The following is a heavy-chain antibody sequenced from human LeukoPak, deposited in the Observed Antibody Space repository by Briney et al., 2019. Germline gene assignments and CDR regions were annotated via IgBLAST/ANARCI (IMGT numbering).Heavy chain of an antibody. CDR1: GFTFSSYE. J-gene: IGHJ4*02. CDR2: ISSSGSTI. Sequence: HPGGSLRLSCAASGFTFSSYEMNWVRQAPGKGLEWVSYISSSGSTIYYADSVKGRFTISRDNSKNTLYLQMNSLRAEDTAVYYCAKEKWFGELSNWGQGTLVTVSS. CDR3: AKEKWFGELSN. D-gene: IGHD3-10*01. V-gene: IGHV3-48*03.